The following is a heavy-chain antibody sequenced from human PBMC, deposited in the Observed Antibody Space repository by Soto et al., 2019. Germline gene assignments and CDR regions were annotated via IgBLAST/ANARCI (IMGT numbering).Heavy chain of an antibody. J-gene: IGHJ6*02. CDR1: GGTFSSYA. Sequence: QVQLVQSGAEVKKPGSSVKVSCKASGGTFSSYAISWVRQAPGQGLEWMGGIIPIFGTANYAQKFQGRVTITADESTSTAYMELSSLRSEDTAVYYCAQAAGPPDTYYYYYGMDVWGQGTTVTVSS. CDR3: AQAAGPPDTYYYYYGMDV. CDR2: IIPIFGTA. D-gene: IGHD6-13*01. V-gene: IGHV1-69*01.